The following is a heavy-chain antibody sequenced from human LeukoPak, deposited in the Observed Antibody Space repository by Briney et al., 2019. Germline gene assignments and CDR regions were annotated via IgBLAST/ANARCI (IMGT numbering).Heavy chain of an antibody. CDR1: GYTFTGYY. CDR3: ASLPSPNRQLVHY. J-gene: IGHJ4*02. D-gene: IGHD6-13*01. Sequence: ASVKVSCKXSGYTFTGYYMHWVRQAPGQGLEWMGWINPNSGGTNYAQKFQGRVTMTRDTSISTAYMELSRLRSDDTAVYYCASLPSPNRQLVHYWGQGTLVTVSS. V-gene: IGHV1-2*02. CDR2: INPNSGGT.